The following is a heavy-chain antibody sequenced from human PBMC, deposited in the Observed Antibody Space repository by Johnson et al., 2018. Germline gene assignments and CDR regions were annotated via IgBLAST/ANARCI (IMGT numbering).Heavy chain of an antibody. Sequence: VQLVQSGGGLVQPGGSLRVSCAVSGFTFSTYWMAWVRQPPGKGLEWVANIREDGNEKNYLDSVKGRFIISRDNAKNSLYLQMNSLRAEDTAVYFCARGLLRDGYIYCAFDIWGQGTMLTVSS. J-gene: IGHJ3*02. CDR3: ARGLLRDGYIYCAFDI. D-gene: IGHD5-24*01. CDR1: GFTFSTYW. CDR2: IREDGNEK. V-gene: IGHV3-7*01.